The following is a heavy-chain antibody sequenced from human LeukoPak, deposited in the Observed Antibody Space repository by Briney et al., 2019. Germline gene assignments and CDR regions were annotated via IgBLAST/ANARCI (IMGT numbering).Heavy chain of an antibody. D-gene: IGHD2-2*01. CDR3: ARDGDQLLSPYYMDV. J-gene: IGHJ6*03. CDR2: ISAYNGNT. V-gene: IGHV1-18*01. Sequence: GASVKVSCKASGYTFTSYGISWVRQAPGQGLEWMGWISAYNGNTNYAQKLQGRVTMTTDTSTSTAYMELRSLRSDDTAVYYCARDGDQLLSPYYMDVWGKGTTVTVSS. CDR1: GYTFTSYG.